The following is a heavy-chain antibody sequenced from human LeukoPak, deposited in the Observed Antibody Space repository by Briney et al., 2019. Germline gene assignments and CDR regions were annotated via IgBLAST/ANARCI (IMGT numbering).Heavy chain of an antibody. V-gene: IGHV5-51*01. CDR2: IYLRDSDT. D-gene: IGHD2-15*01. J-gene: IGHJ3*02. CDR1: GYSFTSHW. CDR3: ARGSEYCSGGNCYFAAFDI. Sequence: GESLKISCKGSGYSFTSHWIGWVRQMPGKGLEWMGIIYLRDSDTRYRPSFQGQVTISADKSISTAYLQWSSLKASDTAMYYCARGSEYCSGGNCYFAAFDIWGQGTMVTVSS.